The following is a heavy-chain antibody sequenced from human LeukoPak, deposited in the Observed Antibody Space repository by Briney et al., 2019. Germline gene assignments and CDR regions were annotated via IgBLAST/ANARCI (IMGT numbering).Heavy chain of an antibody. D-gene: IGHD2-2*01. CDR3: ARGVLPARFDS. CDR2: INPKDGGS. V-gene: IGHV1-2*02. CDR1: GYTFTVYW. Sequence: ASVKVSCKASGYTFTVYWIHWVRQTPRQGFEWMGWINPKDGGSNSAQKFQGRVTMTRDTSSSTVYMELSSLISDDTAVYFCARGVLPARFDSWGQGTLVTVTS. J-gene: IGHJ5*01.